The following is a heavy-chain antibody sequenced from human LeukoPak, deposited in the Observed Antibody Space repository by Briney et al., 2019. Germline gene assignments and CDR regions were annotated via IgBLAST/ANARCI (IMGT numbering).Heavy chain of an antibody. CDR2: IHYGGRT. CDR3: ARENYDYVWGSYRSAGFDY. Sequence: SETLSLTCTVSGDFINNVGYHWTWIRQHPEKGLEWIGSIHYGGRTKNNPSLQSRFTISMDTSKNQFSLRLSSVTAADTAVYYCARENYDYVWGSYRSAGFDYWGQGTLVTVSS. V-gene: IGHV4-31*03. J-gene: IGHJ4*02. CDR1: GDFINNVGYH. D-gene: IGHD3-16*02.